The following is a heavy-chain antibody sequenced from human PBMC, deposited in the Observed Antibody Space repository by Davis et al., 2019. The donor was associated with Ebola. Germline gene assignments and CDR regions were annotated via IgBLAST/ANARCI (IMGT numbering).Heavy chain of an antibody. CDR3: ARRPGRDSY. Sequence: PGGSLRLSCAASGFTFSSYAMHWVRQAPGKGLEWVAVISYDGSNKYYADSVKGRFTISRDNSKNTLYLQMNSLRAEDTAVYYCARRPGRDSYWGQGTLVTVSS. CDR2: ISYDGSNK. D-gene: IGHD3-22*01. CDR1: GFTFSSYA. V-gene: IGHV3-30-3*01. J-gene: IGHJ4*02.